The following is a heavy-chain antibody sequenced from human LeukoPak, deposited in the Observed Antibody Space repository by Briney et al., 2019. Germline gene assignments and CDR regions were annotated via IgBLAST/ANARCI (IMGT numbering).Heavy chain of an antibody. CDR3: ARARVPKYDFWVPGHQRKHYYYGMDV. D-gene: IGHD3-3*01. CDR2: ISAYNGNT. V-gene: IGHV1-18*01. J-gene: IGHJ6*02. Sequence: GASVKVSCKASGYTFTSYGISWVRQAPGQGLEWMGWISAYNGNTNYAQKLRGRVTMTTDTSTSTAYMELRSLRSDDTAVYYCARARVPKYDFWVPGHQRKHYYYGMDVWGQGTTVTVSS. CDR1: GYTFTSYG.